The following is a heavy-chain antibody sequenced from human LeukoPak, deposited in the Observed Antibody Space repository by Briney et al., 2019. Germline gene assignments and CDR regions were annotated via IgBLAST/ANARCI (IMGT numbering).Heavy chain of an antibody. CDR3: ARGSLDYDAFDI. CDR1: GGTFSSYA. CDR2: IIPIFGTA. J-gene: IGHJ3*02. V-gene: IGHV1-69*05. D-gene: IGHD4-11*01. Sequence: GASVKVSCKASGGTFSSYAISWVRQAPGQGLEWMGGIIPIFGTANYAQKFQGRVTITTDESTSTAYMELSSLRSEDTAVYYCARGSLDYDAFDIWGQGTMVTVSS.